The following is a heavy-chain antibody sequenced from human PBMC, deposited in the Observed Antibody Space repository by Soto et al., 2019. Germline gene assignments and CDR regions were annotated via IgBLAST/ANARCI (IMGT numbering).Heavy chain of an antibody. V-gene: IGHV1-69*06. CDR3: ATILGGFFEL. CDR2: IIPMSDTA. CDR1: GGTLISYS. Sequence: SVKVTCNASGGTLISYSISWGRQAPGQGLEWMGGIIPMSDTAKYAQKFQGRVTITADKSTTTAYMELSSLRSEDTAVYYCATILGGFFELWAQRSPVTVSS. D-gene: IGHD3-3*01. J-gene: IGHJ4*02.